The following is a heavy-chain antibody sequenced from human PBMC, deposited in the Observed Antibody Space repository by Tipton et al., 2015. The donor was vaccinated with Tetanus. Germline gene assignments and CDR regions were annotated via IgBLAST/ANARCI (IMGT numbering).Heavy chain of an antibody. CDR2: INPQTGGA. CDR3: ARDSPGGVTKFDF. J-gene: IGHJ4*02. CDR1: GYSFTGNF. Sequence: QVQLVQSGAEVKRPGASVTVSCKASGYSFTGNFMHWVRQAPGQGLEWMGRINPQTGGANYAQKFQGRVTMTRDTSISTAYMDLTNLISDDTAVYYCARDSPGGVTKFDFWGQGSLVTVS. V-gene: IGHV1-2*06. D-gene: IGHD4-17*01.